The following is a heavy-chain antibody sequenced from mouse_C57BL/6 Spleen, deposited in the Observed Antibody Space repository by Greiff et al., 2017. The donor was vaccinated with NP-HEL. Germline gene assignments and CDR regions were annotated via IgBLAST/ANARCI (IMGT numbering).Heavy chain of an antibody. CDR2: IHPNGGST. CDR1: GYTFTSYW. J-gene: IGHJ2*01. Sequence: VQLQQPGAELVKPGASVKLSCKASGYTFTSYWMHWVKQRPGQGLEWIGMIHPNGGSTNYNEKFKSKATLTVDKSSSTAYMQLSSLTSEDSAVYYCAREAPLITTVVNYFDYCGQGTTLTVSS. V-gene: IGHV1-64*01. D-gene: IGHD1-1*01. CDR3: AREAPLITTVVNYFDY.